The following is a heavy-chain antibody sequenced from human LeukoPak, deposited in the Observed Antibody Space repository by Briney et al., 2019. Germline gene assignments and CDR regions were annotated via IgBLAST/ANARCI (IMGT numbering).Heavy chain of an antibody. V-gene: IGHV3-23*01. J-gene: IGHJ4*03. D-gene: IGHD1-26*01. CDR3: TKDVQVGPTRGFFDF. CDR1: GFTFRXYT. CDR2: XSGTGFTT. Sequence: PGGSLRLSCAASGFTFRXYTMSWVRQAPGKGLEWVXVXSGTGFTTHHTDSVKGRFTISRDNSKSMLYLQMDGLRVEDTAIYFCTKDVQVGPTRGFFDFWGQGTLVTVSS.